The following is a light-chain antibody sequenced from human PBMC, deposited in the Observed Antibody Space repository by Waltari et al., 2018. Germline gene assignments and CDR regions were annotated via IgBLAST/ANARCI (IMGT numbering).Light chain of an antibody. J-gene: IGLJ3*02. CDR1: SSNIGSNT. V-gene: IGLV1-44*01. CDR2: SND. CDR3: AAWDDSLNGWV. Sequence: QSVLTQPPSASGTPGQRVTTSCAGSSSNIGSNTVNWFQQLPGTAPKLLISSNDQRPSGVPDRFSASKSGTSASLAISGLQSEDEADYYCAAWDDSLNGWVVGGGTKLTVL.